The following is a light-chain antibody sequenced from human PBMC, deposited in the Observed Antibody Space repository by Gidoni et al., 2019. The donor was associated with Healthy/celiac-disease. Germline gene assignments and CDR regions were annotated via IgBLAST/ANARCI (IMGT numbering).Light chain of an antibody. CDR2: AAS. V-gene: IGKV1-39*01. CDR3: QQSYSTLRT. CDR1: QSISSY. Sequence: DIQMTQSPSSLSASVGDRVTITCRASQSISSYLNWYQQKPVKAPKLLIYAASSLQSGVPSRFSGSGSGTDFTLTISSLQPEDFATYYCQQSYSTLRTFXQXTKVEIK. J-gene: IGKJ1*01.